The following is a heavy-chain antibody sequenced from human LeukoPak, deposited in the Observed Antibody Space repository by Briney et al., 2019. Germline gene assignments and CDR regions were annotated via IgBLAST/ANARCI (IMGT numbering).Heavy chain of an antibody. Sequence: PGGSLRLSCAASGFTFSSYGIHCVRQAPGKGLEWVAVIWYDGSNKYYADSVKGRFTISRDNSKNTLYLQMNSLRAEDTAVYYCARDMELAGTSIDYWGQGTLVTVSS. CDR1: GFTFSSYG. J-gene: IGHJ4*02. CDR2: IWYDGSNK. CDR3: ARDMELAGTSIDY. V-gene: IGHV3-33*01. D-gene: IGHD6-19*01.